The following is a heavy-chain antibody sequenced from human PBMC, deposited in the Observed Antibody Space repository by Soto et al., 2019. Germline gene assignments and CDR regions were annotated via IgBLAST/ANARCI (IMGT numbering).Heavy chain of an antibody. V-gene: IGHV4-39*01. CDR1: GGSLNRGSFF. J-gene: IGHJ4*02. CDR2: IFYSGTT. CDR3: VRREAVAGSQFDF. D-gene: IGHD6-19*01. Sequence: SETLSLTCTVSGGSLNRGSFFWGWIRQPPGKGLEWIGHIFYSGTTSYSPSLKSRVTMFLDTSKNKFSLRLTSVTAADTAVYYCVRREAVAGSQFDFWGQGTLVT.